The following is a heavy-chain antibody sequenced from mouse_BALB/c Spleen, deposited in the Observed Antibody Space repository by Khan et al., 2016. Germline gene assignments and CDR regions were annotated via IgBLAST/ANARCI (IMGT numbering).Heavy chain of an antibody. J-gene: IGHJ3*01. V-gene: IGHV4-1*02. CDR3: ARRAFGNYGAWFAY. CDR1: GFDFSRYW. D-gene: IGHD1-2*01. CDR2: INPDSSTI. Sequence: EVKLLESGGGLVQPGGSLKLSCAASGFDFSRYWMSWVRQAPGKGLEWIGEINPDSSTINYTPSLKDKFIISRDNAKNTLYLQMTRVISEDTALYYCARRAFGNYGAWFAYWGQGTLVTVSA.